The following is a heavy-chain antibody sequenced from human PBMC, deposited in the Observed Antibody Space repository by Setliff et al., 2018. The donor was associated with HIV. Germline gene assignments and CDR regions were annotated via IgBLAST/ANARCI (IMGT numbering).Heavy chain of an antibody. CDR2: MSYDGNNK. CDR3: IKGGIATTGYYFYYMDV. V-gene: IGHV3-30*01. Sequence: GGSLRLSCAASGFIFSSYAMHWVRQAPGKGLEGVAVMSYDGNNKYYADSVKGRFTISRDNSKNTLFLKMNSLRPEDTAIYYCIKGGIATTGYYFYYMDVYGKGTTVTVSS. CDR1: GFIFSSYA. J-gene: IGHJ6*03. D-gene: IGHD1-1*01.